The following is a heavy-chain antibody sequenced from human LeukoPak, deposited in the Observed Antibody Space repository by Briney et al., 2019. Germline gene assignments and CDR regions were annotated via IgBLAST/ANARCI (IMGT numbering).Heavy chain of an antibody. CDR1: GYSFGSNW. Sequence: GGSLRLSCVASGYSFGSNWMSWVRQAPGKGLEWVAVISYDGSNKYYADSVKGRFTISRDNSKNTLYLQLNSLRAEEKAVYYWARDLHDFWGGYKGYSYYGMDVWGQGATVAASS. CDR3: ARDLHDFWGGYKGYSYYGMDV. J-gene: IGHJ6*02. V-gene: IGHV3-30-3*01. CDR2: ISYDGSNK. D-gene: IGHD3-3*01.